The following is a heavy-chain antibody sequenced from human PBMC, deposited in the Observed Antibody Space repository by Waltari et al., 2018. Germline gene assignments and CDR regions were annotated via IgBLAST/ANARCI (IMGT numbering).Heavy chain of an antibody. Sequence: EVQLVESGGGLVKPGGSLRLSCAASGFPFLTYTMNWVRQAPGKGREGVASISPASCSIYYADSGTGRFSISRDNARNFLFLQMNSLRAEDTAVYYCARFEGAPYYFDFWGQGTLVTVSS. CDR2: ISPASCSI. V-gene: IGHV3-21*06. J-gene: IGHJ4*02. CDR3: ARFEGAPYYFDF. CDR1: GFPFLTYT.